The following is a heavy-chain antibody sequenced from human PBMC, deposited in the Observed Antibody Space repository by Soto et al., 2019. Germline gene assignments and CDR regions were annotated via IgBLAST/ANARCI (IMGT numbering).Heavy chain of an antibody. V-gene: IGHV4-59*08. Sequence: PSETLSLTCSVSGGSINSYSWSWVRQPPGKGLEWIGCVSYSGSTTYNPSLKSRVTISVDTSKNQFSLKLSSVTAADTAVYYCASLGCFFMVRGVLNAFAVWRQTIMDTVSS. CDR3: ASLGCFFMVRGVLNAFAV. CDR1: GGSINSYS. D-gene: IGHD3-10*01. J-gene: IGHJ4*03. CDR2: VSYSGST.